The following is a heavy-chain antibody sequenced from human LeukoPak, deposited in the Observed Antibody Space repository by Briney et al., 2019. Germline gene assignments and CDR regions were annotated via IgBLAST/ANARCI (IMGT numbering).Heavy chain of an antibody. D-gene: IGHD6-19*01. CDR2: ISSGGHTI. V-gene: IGHV3-48*01. CDR1: GFSFSSYS. J-gene: IGHJ4*02. CDR3: ARVSSGWNFDY. Sequence: PGGSLRLSCAASGFSFSSYSMNWVRQAPGKGLEWLSYISSGGHTIHYADSVKGRFTISRDNAKNSLYLQMNSLRAEDTAVYYCARVSSGWNFDYWGQGTLVTVSS.